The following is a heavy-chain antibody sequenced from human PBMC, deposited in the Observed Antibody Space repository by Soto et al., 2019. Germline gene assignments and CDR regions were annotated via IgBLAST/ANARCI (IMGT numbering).Heavy chain of an antibody. CDR1: GFTLSNYG. CDR3: AKNKRYFDWLSTSFDY. J-gene: IGHJ4*02. D-gene: IGHD3-9*01. V-gene: IGHV3-30*18. Sequence: PGGALRLSCAASGFTLSNYGMRWVRQAPGKALEWVAVISYDGSNKYYADSVKGRFTISRDNSKNTLYLQMNSLRAEDTAVYYCAKNKRYFDWLSTSFDYWGQGT. CDR2: ISYDGSNK.